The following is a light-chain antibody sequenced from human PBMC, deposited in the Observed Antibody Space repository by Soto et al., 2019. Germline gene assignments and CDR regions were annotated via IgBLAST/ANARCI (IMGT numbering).Light chain of an antibody. J-gene: IGKJ1*01. CDR1: HDIRSN. V-gene: IGKV3-15*01. Sequence: EIVMTQSPATLSVSAGERATVSCRASHDIRSNLAWYQQRPGQAPRLLIYGASTRATGIPARFSGSGSGTEFTLTISSLQSEDFAVYHCQQYHNLPPWTFGQGTKVDIK. CDR3: QQYHNLPPWT. CDR2: GAS.